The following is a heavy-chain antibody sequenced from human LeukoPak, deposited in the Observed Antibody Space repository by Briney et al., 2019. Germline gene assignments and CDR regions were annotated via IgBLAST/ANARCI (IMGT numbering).Heavy chain of an antibody. CDR3: ARDVRENCCRTNCYGSYL. J-gene: IGHJ5*02. Sequence: ASVKVSCKASGYTFTGYYIHWVRQAPGQGLEWMGWINPHSGGTNYAQKFQGGVTMTRDTSITTAYMELSSLRSDDTAVYYCARDVRENCCRTNCYGSYLWGQGTLVTVSS. CDR1: GYTFTGYY. CDR2: INPHSGGT. V-gene: IGHV1-2*02. D-gene: IGHD2-2*01.